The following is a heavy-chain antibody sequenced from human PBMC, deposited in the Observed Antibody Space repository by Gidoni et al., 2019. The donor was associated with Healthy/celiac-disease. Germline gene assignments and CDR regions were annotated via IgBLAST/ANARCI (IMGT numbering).Heavy chain of an antibody. CDR3: ARDPTPNSNYASYFDY. Sequence: QVQLVDSGGGVVQPGRSLRLSCAASGFTFSSYAMHWVRQAPGKGLEWVAVISYDGSNKYYADSVKGRFTISRDNSKNTLYLQMNSLRAEDTAVYYCARDPTPNSNYASYFDYWGQGTLVTVSS. J-gene: IGHJ4*02. CDR2: ISYDGSNK. D-gene: IGHD1-7*01. CDR1: GFTFSSYA. V-gene: IGHV3-30*04.